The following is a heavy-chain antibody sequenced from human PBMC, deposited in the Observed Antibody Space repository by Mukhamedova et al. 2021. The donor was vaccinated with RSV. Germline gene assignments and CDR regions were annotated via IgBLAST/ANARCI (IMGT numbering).Heavy chain of an antibody. CDR3: AREARDDAFDI. Sequence: EWVSYTSSSGITISYADSVKGRFTMSRDNAENSLYLQMNSLRADDTGVYYCAREARDDAFDIWGQGTMVTVSS. CDR2: TSSSGITI. V-gene: IGHV3-48*03. D-gene: IGHD1-26*01. J-gene: IGHJ3*02.